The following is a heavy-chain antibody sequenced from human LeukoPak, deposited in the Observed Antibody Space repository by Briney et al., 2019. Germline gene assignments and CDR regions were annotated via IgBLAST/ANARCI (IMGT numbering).Heavy chain of an antibody. CDR2: IYYSGST. Sequence: SETLSLTCTVSGGSISSYYWSWIRQPPGKGLEWIGYIYYSGSTNYNPSLKSRVTISVDTSKNQFSLKLSSVTVADTAVYYCASSYDTSWIDPWGQGTLVTVSS. CDR3: ASSYDTSWIDP. V-gene: IGHV4-59*01. J-gene: IGHJ5*02. D-gene: IGHD3-22*01. CDR1: GGSISSYY.